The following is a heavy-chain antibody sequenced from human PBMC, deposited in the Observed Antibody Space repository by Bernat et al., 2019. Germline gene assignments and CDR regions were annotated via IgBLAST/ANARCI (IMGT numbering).Heavy chain of an antibody. Sequence: QVQLVEYGGGVVQPGRSLRLSCAASGFTFSSYGMHWVRQAPGKGLEWVAVISYDGSNKYYADSVKGRFTISRDNSKNTLYLQMNSLRAEDTAGYYCAKARYYYDSSGYLYFDYWGQGTLFTFSS. CDR2: ISYDGSNK. V-gene: IGHV3-30*18. CDR3: AKARYYYDSSGYLYFDY. J-gene: IGHJ4*02. D-gene: IGHD3-22*01. CDR1: GFTFSSYG.